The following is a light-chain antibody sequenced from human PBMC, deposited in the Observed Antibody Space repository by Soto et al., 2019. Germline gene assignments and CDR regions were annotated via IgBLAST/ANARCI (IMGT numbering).Light chain of an antibody. J-gene: IGLJ1*01. Sequence: QSALTQPRSVSGSPGQSVTISCTGTSSDIGFYKFVSWYQQHPGKAPKLMIYDVSERPSGVSDRFSGFKSGNTASLTISGLQAEDEADYYCCSYAGSYTELFGTGTKLTV. CDR3: CSYAGSYTEL. CDR1: SSDIGFYKF. CDR2: DVS. V-gene: IGLV2-11*01.